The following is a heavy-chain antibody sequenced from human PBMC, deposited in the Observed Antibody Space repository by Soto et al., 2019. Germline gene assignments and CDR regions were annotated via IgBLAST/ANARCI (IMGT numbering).Heavy chain of an antibody. CDR1: GFTFSSYS. CDR3: ARDEAYYYDSSGFFDY. D-gene: IGHD3-22*01. CDR2: ISSSSSYI. J-gene: IGHJ4*02. Sequence: EVQLVESGGGLVKPGGSLRLSCAASGFTFSSYSMNWVRQAPGKGLEWVSSISSSSSYIYYADSVKGRFTISRDNAKNSLYLQMNSLRAEDTAVYYCARDEAYYYDSSGFFDYWGQGTVVTVSS. V-gene: IGHV3-21*01.